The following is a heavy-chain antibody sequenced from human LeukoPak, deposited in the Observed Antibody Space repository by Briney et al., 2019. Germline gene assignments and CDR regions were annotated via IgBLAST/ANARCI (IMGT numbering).Heavy chain of an antibody. V-gene: IGHV3-23*01. CDR2: ISGSGGST. CDR1: RFTFSSYA. J-gene: IGHJ4*02. CDR3: AREGRGGHPGY. D-gene: IGHD4-23*01. Sequence: PGGSLRLSCAASRFTFSSYAMSWVRQAPGKGLEWVSAISGSGGSTYYADSVKGRFTISRDNSNNTLYLQMNSLRADDTAVYYCAREGRGGHPGYWGQGTLVTVSS.